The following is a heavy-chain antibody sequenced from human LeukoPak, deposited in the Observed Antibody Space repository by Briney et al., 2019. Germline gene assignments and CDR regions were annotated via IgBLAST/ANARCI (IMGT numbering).Heavy chain of an antibody. CDR3: ARVVAAAGNNWFDP. V-gene: IGHV4-59*12. CDR1: GGSISSYY. D-gene: IGHD6-25*01. J-gene: IGHJ5*02. CDR2: IHDSGST. Sequence: TPSETLSLTCTVSGGSISSYYWSWIRQTPGKGLEWIAYIHDSGSTYNNPSLKSRLSISIDTSKNQFSLKLNSVTAADTAVYYCARVVAAAGNNWFDPWGQGTLVTVSS.